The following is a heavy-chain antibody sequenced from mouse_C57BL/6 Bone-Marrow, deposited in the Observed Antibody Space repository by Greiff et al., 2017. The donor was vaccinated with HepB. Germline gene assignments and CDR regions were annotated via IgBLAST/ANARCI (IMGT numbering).Heavy chain of an antibody. V-gene: IGHV1-64*01. CDR1: GYTFTSYW. CDR3: ARSIRAWFAY. Sequence: VQLQQSGAELVKPGASVKLSCKASGYTFTSYWMHWVKQRPGQGLEWIGMIHPNSGSTNYNEKFKSKATLTVDKSSSTAYRQLSSLTSEDSAVYYCARSIRAWFAYWGQGTLVTVSA. J-gene: IGHJ3*01. CDR2: IHPNSGST.